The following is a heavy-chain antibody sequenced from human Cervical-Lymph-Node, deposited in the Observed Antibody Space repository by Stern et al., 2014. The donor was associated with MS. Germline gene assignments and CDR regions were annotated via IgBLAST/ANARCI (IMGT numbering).Heavy chain of an antibody. Sequence: AHLVESGAEVKKPGASVKVSCKASGYTFTDYYLHWVRQAPGQGLEWMGLYNPSSGSTTYAQKFQGSVAMTTESSTSTLYMELSSLRSDDTAFYYCARGTGYSYYLDYWGQGTLVTVSS. CDR2: YNPSSGST. CDR3: ARGTGYSYYLDY. V-gene: IGHV1-46*01. CDR1: GYTFTDYY. J-gene: IGHJ4*02. D-gene: IGHD3/OR15-3a*01.